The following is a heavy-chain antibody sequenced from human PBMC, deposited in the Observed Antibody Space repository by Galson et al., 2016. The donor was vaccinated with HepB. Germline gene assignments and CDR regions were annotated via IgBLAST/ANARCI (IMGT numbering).Heavy chain of an antibody. CDR1: GYNFPSHA. CDR2: INAGNGDT. Sequence: SVKVSCKAAGYNFPSHAMHWVRQAPGQGLEWMGWINAGNGDTKYSQKFQGRVTFTGDTSASTLYVELSSLRSEDTAVFCCTRDGFGNYGGRNYYHGMDVWGQGTLVTVSS. V-gene: IGHV1-3*01. CDR3: TRDGFGNYGGRNYYHGMDV. J-gene: IGHJ6*02. D-gene: IGHD4-11*01.